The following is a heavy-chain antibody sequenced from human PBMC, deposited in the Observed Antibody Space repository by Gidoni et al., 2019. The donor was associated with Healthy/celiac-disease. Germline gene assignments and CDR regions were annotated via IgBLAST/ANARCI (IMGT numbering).Heavy chain of an antibody. CDR3: AREPMTTVREGRGSGMDV. D-gene: IGHD4-17*01. V-gene: IGHV4-39*07. CDR1: GGSISSSSYY. CDR2: IYYSGRT. Sequence: QLQLQESGPGLVQPSETLSPTCTVSGGSISSSSYYWGWIRQPPGKGLEWIGSIYYSGRTYYNPSLKSRVTISVDTSKNQFSLKLSSVTAADTAVYYCAREPMTTVREGRGSGMDVWGQGTTVTVSS. J-gene: IGHJ6*02.